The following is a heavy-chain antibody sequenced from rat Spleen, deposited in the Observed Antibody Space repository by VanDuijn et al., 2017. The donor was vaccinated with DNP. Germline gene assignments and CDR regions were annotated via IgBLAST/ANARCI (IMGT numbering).Heavy chain of an antibody. V-gene: IGHV5S10*01. CDR2: IIYDGSTT. Sequence: EVQLVESGGGLVQPGRSLKLSCAASGFSFSDYDMAWVRQAPKKGLEWVATIIYDGSTTYYRDSVRGRFTVSRDDSTSTLYLQMDSLRSEDTATYYCATGTLAYWDQGTLVTVSS. CDR1: GFSFSDYD. J-gene: IGHJ3*01. CDR3: ATGTLAY.